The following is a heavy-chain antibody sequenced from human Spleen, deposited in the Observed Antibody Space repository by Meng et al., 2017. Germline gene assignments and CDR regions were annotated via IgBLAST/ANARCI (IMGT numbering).Heavy chain of an antibody. CDR2: IKRNSDGGTI. CDR1: GLSFTDAW. Sequence: GGSLRLSCVASGLSFTDAWMSWVRQAPGKGLEWVGRIKRNSDGGTIDYAAPVKGRFTISRDDSKNMAYLQMNSLETEDTALYYCTIYTRGHIWGQGSMVTVSS. J-gene: IGHJ3*02. D-gene: IGHD4-11*01. V-gene: IGHV3-15*01. CDR3: TIYTRGHI.